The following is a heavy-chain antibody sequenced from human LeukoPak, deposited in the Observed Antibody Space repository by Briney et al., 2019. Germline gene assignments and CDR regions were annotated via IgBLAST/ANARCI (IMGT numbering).Heavy chain of an antibody. Sequence: GGSLRLSCAASGFTFSDYYMSWIRQAPGKGLEWVSHISSSGSTIYYADSVKGRFTISRDNAKNSLYLQMNSLRAEDTAVYYCARNGYCSSTSCYHYDAFDIWGQGTMVTVSS. CDR3: ARNGYCSSTSCYHYDAFDI. J-gene: IGHJ3*02. CDR1: GFTFSDYY. D-gene: IGHD2-2*01. CDR2: ISSSGSTI. V-gene: IGHV3-11*04.